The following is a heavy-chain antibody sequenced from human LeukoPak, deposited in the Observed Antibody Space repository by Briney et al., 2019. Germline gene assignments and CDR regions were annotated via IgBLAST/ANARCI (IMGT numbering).Heavy chain of an antibody. V-gene: IGHV1-2*04. CDR2: INPNSGGT. CDR1: GYTFTGYY. J-gene: IGHJ4*02. D-gene: IGHD3-16*02. Sequence: GASVKVSCKASGYTFTGYYMHWVRQAPGQGLEWMGWINPNSGGTNYAQKFQGWVTMTRDTSISTAYMELSRLGSDDTAVYYCARDAGLRLGELSLLDYWGQGTLVTVSS. CDR3: ARDAGLRLGELSLLDY.